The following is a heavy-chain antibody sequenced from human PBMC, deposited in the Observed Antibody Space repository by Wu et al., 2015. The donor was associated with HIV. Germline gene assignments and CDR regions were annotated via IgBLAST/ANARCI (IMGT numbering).Heavy chain of an antibody. V-gene: IGHV1-69*12. J-gene: IGHJ3*02. CDR3: ARVAGSSWYREFDM. D-gene: IGHD6-13*01. CDR1: GGTFSSFA. Sequence: QDQLVQSGAEVKKPASSVKVSCKASGGTFSSFALSWVRQAPGQGLEWMGGIIPLFDTAISAHKFHDRVTITADESTSTGYMELRSLTYEDTAMYYCARVAGSSWYREFDMWGQGTMVTVSS. CDR2: IIPLFDTA.